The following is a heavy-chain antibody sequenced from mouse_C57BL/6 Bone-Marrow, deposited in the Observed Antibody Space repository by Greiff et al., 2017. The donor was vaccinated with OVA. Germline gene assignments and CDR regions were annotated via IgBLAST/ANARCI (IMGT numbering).Heavy chain of an antibody. Sequence: EVQVVESGGDLVKPGGSLKLSCAASGFTFSSYGMSWVRQTPDKRLEWVATISSGGSYTYYPDSVKGRFTISRDNAKNTLYLQMSSLKSEDTAMYYCARSFITTVVEEYFDVWGTGTTVTVSS. D-gene: IGHD1-1*01. V-gene: IGHV5-6*01. CDR3: ARSFITTVVEEYFDV. CDR2: ISSGGSYT. CDR1: GFTFSSYG. J-gene: IGHJ1*03.